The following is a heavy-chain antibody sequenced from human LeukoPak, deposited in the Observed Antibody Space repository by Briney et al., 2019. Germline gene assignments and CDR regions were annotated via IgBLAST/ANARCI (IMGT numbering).Heavy chain of an antibody. J-gene: IGHJ4*02. CDR3: ARDANTYCSGGSCYSGFDY. D-gene: IGHD2-15*01. CDR1: GGSISSGDYY. Sequence: SQTLPLTCTVSGGSISSGDYYWSWIRQPPGKGLEWIGYIYYSGSTYYNPSLKSRVTISVDTSKNQFSLKLSSVTAADTAVYYCARDANTYCSGGSCYSGFDYWGQGTLVTVSS. CDR2: IYYSGST. V-gene: IGHV4-30-4*01.